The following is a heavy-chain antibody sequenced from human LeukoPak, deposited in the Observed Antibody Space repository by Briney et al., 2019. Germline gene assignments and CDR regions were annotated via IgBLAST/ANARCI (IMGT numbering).Heavy chain of an antibody. V-gene: IGHV3-21*01. Sequence: GGSLRLSCAASGFTFSSYSMNWVRQAPGKGLEWVSSISSSSSYIYYADSVKGRFTISRDNAKNSLYPQMNSLRAEDTAVYYCARALVVVAANDDYWGQGTLVTVSS. J-gene: IGHJ4*02. CDR1: GFTFSSYS. D-gene: IGHD2-15*01. CDR3: ARALVVVAANDDY. CDR2: ISSSSSYI.